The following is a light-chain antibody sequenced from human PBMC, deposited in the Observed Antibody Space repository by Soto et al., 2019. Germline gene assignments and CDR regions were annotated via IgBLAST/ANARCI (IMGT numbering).Light chain of an antibody. CDR2: KAS. CDR3: QQLNGYSVT. V-gene: IGKV1-5*03. J-gene: IGKJ1*01. Sequence: DIQMTQSPSTLSASVGDRLTITCRASQSIGNWLAWYQQKPGKAPSLLIYKASTLESGVPSRFSGSGSGTEFTLTISSLQPDDFATYYCQQLNGYSVTFGQGTKVEI. CDR1: QSIGNW.